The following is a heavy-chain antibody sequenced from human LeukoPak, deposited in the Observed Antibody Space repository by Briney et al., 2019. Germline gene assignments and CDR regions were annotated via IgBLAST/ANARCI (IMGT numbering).Heavy chain of an antibody. CDR2: IIPIFGTA. J-gene: IGHJ5*02. V-gene: IGHV1-69*05. CDR3: ARIVPGCNGHALSDNWFDP. CDR1: GGTFSSYA. D-gene: IGHD3-16*02. Sequence: GASVKVSCKASGGTFSSYAISWVRQAPGQGLEWMGGIIPIFGTANYAQKFQGRVTITTDESTSTAYMELSSLRSEDTAVYYCARIVPGCNGHALSDNWFDPWGQGTLVTVSS.